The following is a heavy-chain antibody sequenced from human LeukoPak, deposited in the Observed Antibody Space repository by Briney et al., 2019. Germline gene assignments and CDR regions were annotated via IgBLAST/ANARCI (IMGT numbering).Heavy chain of an antibody. D-gene: IGHD5-24*01. J-gene: IGHJ5*02. CDR3: AKGDGFDP. Sequence: GGSLRLSCAASGFTFDDYAMHWVRQAPGKGLEWVSGISWNSGSIGYADSVKGRFTISRDNAKNSLDLQMNSLRAEDTALYYCAKGDGFDPWGQGTLVTVSS. CDR1: GFTFDDYA. CDR2: ISWNSGSI. V-gene: IGHV3-9*01.